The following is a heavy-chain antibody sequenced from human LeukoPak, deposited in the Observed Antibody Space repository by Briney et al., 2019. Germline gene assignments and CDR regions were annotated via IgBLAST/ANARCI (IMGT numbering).Heavy chain of an antibody. D-gene: IGHD3-22*01. CDR1: GGSISSSSYY. V-gene: IGHV4-39*01. CDR2: IYYSGST. Sequence: PSETLSLTCTVSGGSISSSSYYWGSSRRPPGKGLEWIRRIYYSGSTYSNPSLQSRVTISVDTSNNQFSPKLSSVTAADTALLYWSRHIVTYYYDSSVYYFDYGGQGSPVTVSS. CDR3: SRHIVTYYYDSSVYYFDY. J-gene: IGHJ4*02.